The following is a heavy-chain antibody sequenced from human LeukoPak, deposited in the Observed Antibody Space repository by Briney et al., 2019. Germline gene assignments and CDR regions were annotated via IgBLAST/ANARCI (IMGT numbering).Heavy chain of an antibody. CDR2: ISSSGSTI. CDR1: GFTFSDYY. V-gene: IGHV3-11*01. CDR3: ARIRGYPDYDGFDI. Sequence: GGSLRLSCAASGFTFSDYYMSWIRQAPGKGLEWVSYISSSGSTIYYADPVKGRFTISRDNAKNSLYLQMNSLRAEDTAVYYCARIRGYPDYDGFDIWGQGTMVTVSS. D-gene: IGHD3-22*01. J-gene: IGHJ3*02.